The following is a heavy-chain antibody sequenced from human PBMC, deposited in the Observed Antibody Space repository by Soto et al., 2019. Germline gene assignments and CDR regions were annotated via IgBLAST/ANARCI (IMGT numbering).Heavy chain of an antibody. CDR3: ARLAYCGGSIVTWFDP. J-gene: IGHJ5*02. Sequence: SETLSLTCTVSGGSISSSSYYWGWIRQPPGKGLEWIGSIYYSGSTYYNPSLKSRVTISVDTSKNQFSLKLSSVTAADTAVYYCARLAYCGGSIVTWFDPWGQGTLVTVSS. D-gene: IGHD2-21*01. CDR2: IYYSGST. CDR1: GGSISSSSYY. V-gene: IGHV4-39*01.